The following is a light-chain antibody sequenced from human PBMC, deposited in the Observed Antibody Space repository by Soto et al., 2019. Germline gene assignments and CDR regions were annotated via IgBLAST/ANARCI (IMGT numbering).Light chain of an antibody. V-gene: IGLV1-47*02. J-gene: IGLJ2*01. CDR3: ASWDDRLGAVI. Sequence: QAVVTQPPSASGTPGQRVFISCSGSSSNIGGTNYAYWYKQLPGAAPKLLMHSNNLRPSGVPERISGSKSGTSASLAISGLRSEDEAVYYCASWDDRLGAVIFGGGTKLTVL. CDR2: SNN. CDR1: SSNIGGTNY.